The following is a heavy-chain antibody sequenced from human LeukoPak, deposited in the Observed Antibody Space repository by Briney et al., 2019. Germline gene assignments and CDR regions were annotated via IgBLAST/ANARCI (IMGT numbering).Heavy chain of an antibody. J-gene: IGHJ4*02. D-gene: IGHD6-25*01. CDR2: INHSGST. CDR1: GGSFSGYY. CDR3: ARAPPRLKYYFDY. Sequence: SETLSLTCAVYGGSFSGYYWSWIRQPPGKGLEWIGEINHSGSTNYNPSLKSRVTISVDTSKNQFSLKLSSVTAADTAVYYCARAPPRLKYYFDYWGQGTLVTVSS. V-gene: IGHV4-34*01.